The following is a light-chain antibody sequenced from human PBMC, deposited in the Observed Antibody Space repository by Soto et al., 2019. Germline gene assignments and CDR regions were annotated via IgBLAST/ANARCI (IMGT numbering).Light chain of an antibody. V-gene: IGKV1-5*01. Sequence: DIPMTQSPSTLSASFGDRVTITCRASQSISSWLAWYQQKPGKAPKLLIYDASSLESGVPSRFSGSGSGTEFTLTISSLQPDDFATYYCQQYNSYWTFGQGTKVDIK. CDR2: DAS. CDR1: QSISSW. CDR3: QQYNSYWT. J-gene: IGKJ1*01.